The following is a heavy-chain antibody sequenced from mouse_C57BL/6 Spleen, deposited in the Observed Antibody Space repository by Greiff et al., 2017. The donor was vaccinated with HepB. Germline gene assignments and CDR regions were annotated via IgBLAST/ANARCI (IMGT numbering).Heavy chain of an antibody. CDR2: ISGGGGNT. CDR1: GFTFSSYT. Sequence: EVMLVESGGGLVKPGGSLKLSCAASGFTFSSYTMSWVRQTPEKRPEWVATISGGGGNTYYPDSVKGRFTISRDNAKNTLYLQMSSLRSEDTALYYCARQGIYYYGSSWYFDVWGTGTTVTVSS. CDR3: ARQGIYYYGSSWYFDV. D-gene: IGHD1-1*01. J-gene: IGHJ1*03. V-gene: IGHV5-9*01.